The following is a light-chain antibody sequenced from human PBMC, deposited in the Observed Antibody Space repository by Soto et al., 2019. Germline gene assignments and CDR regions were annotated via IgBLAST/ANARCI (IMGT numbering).Light chain of an antibody. CDR1: SGDVGAYNF. V-gene: IGLV2-11*01. Sequence: QSALTQPRSVSGSPGQSVAISCTGTSGDVGAYNFVSWYQQHPGNAPKLIIYDVNSRPSGVPHRFSGSKSGNTASLTISGLQAEDEADYYCCSYAGTYSDVFGAGTKLTVL. CDR2: DVN. J-gene: IGLJ2*01. CDR3: CSYAGTYSDV.